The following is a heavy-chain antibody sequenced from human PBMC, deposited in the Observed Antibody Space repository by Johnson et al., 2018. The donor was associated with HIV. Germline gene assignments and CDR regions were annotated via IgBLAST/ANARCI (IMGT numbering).Heavy chain of an antibody. CDR1: GFTFSSYA. Sequence: VQLVESGGGLVQTGGSLRLSCAVSGFTFSSYAMSWVRQAPGKGLAWVSAISGSGGSTYYADFVKGRFTLSRDNSKNTLYLQMNSLKTEDTAVYHCTTDQQLAPTRYNDAFDIWGQGTMVTVSS. J-gene: IGHJ3*02. D-gene: IGHD6-13*01. V-gene: IGHV3-23*04. CDR3: TTDQQLAPTRYNDAFDI. CDR2: ISGSGGST.